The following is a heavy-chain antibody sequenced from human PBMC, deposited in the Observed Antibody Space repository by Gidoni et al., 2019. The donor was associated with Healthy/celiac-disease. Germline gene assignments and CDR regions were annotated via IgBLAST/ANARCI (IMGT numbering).Heavy chain of an antibody. CDR3: ARGPQAVAGKNDAFDI. D-gene: IGHD6-19*01. CDR1: GGTFSSYA. J-gene: IGHJ3*02. CDR2: IIPIFGTA. Sequence: QVQLVQSGAAVKKPGSSVKVSCKASGGTFSSYAISWVRQAPGQGLEWMGGIIPIFGTANYAQKFQGRVTITADESTSTAYMELSSLRSEDTAVYYCARGPQAVAGKNDAFDIWGQGTMVTVSS. V-gene: IGHV1-69*01.